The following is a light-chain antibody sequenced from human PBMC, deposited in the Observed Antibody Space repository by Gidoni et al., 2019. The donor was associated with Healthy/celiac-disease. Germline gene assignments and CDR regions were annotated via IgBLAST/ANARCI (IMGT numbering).Light chain of an antibody. V-gene: IGKV1-39*01. J-gene: IGKJ4*01. CDR3: QQSYSTPLT. Sequence: DIQLTQSPSSLSASVGDRVTITCRASQSISSYLNWYQQKPGKAPTLLIYASFSLQIGVPSRFRGSGSGIDFTLTISSLQPEDFATYYCQQSYSTPLTCGGGTKVEIK. CDR1: QSISSY. CDR2: ASF.